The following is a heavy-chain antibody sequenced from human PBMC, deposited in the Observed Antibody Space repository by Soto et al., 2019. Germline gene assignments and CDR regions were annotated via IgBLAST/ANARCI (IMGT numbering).Heavy chain of an antibody. J-gene: IGHJ1*01. Sequence: ASVKVSCKASGGTFSSYAISWVRQAPGQGLEWMGRIIPILGIANYAQKFQGRVTITADKSTSTAYMELSSLRSEDTAVYYCARDLGVWYDYGDYSTPEYFQHWGQGTLVTVSS. CDR2: IIPILGIA. CDR1: GGTFSSYA. V-gene: IGHV1-69*04. D-gene: IGHD4-17*01. CDR3: ARDLGVWYDYGDYSTPEYFQH.